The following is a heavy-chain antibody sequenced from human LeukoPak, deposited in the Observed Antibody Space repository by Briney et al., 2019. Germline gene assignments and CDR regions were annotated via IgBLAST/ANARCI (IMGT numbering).Heavy chain of an antibody. V-gene: IGHV3-15*01. J-gene: IGHJ4*02. CDR3: TTDHRPRWY. Sequence: GGSLRLSCAACRLTFINAWMSWVRQAPGKGLEWVGRIKSKTDGGTTDYAAPVKGRFTISRDDSKNTLYLKINSLKTEDRAVYCCTTDHRPRWYWGQGTLVTVSS. D-gene: IGHD5-24*01. CDR1: RLTFINAW. CDR2: IKSKTDGGTT.